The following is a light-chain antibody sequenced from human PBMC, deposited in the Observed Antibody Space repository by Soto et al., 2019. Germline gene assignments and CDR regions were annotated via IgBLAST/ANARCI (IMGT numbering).Light chain of an antibody. Sequence: DIQMTQSPSSLSASVGDRVTITCRASQSISSYLNWYQQKPGKAPKLLIYAASSLQSGVPSRFSGSGSGTDFTLTISSLQAEDVALYYCQQYYSTPLTFGGGTKVEIK. CDR2: AAS. V-gene: IGKV1-39*01. CDR3: QQYYSTPLT. CDR1: QSISSY. J-gene: IGKJ4*01.